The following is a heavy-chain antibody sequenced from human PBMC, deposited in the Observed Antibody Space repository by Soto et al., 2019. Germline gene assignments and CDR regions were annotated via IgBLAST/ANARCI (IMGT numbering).Heavy chain of an antibody. CDR3: AKEVRGTYGGPFDY. CDR2: VSYDGSIK. CDR1: GFTFSTYG. Sequence: QVQLVESGGGVVQPGRSLTLSCAASGFTFSTYGMHWVRQAPGQGLEWVAVVSYDGSIKKYGDSVKGRFTISRDNSKNTLNLQMDSLSVEDTAVYYCAKEVRGTYGGPFDYWGQGTLVTVSS. V-gene: IGHV3-30*18. D-gene: IGHD3-10*01. J-gene: IGHJ4*02.